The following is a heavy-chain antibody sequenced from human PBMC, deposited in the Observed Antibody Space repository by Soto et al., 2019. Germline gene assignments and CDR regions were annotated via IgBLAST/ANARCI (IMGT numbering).Heavy chain of an antibody. CDR1: GFMYNRYS. Sequence: EMQLVESGGGLVQPGASLRLSCAASGFMYNRYSMNWVRQAQGKGLEWVAYITSSGANVYYANSVSGRLTIYRDNVNNLVYLQMNSLRDEDTAHYYCARDLGIVVGMDVWGQGTTVAVSS. CDR2: ITSSGANV. V-gene: IGHV3-48*02. CDR3: ARDLGIVVGMDV. J-gene: IGHJ6*02. D-gene: IGHD2-15*01.